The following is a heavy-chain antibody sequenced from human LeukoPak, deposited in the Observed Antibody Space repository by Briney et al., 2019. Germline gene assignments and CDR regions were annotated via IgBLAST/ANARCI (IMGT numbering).Heavy chain of an antibody. J-gene: IGHJ3*02. V-gene: IGHV4-39*07. Sequence: SETLSLTCTVSGGSISSSSYYWGWIRQPPGKGLEWIGSIYYSGSTYYNPSLKSRVTISVDTSKNQFSLKLSSVTAADTAVYYCASYDSSGFLAFDIWGQGTMVTVSS. CDR2: IYYSGST. D-gene: IGHD3-22*01. CDR1: GGSISSSSYY. CDR3: ASYDSSGFLAFDI.